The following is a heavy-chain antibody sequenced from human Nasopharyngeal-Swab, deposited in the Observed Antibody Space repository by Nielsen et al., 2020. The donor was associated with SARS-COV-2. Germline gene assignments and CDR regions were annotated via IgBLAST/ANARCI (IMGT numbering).Heavy chain of an antibody. Sequence: SETLSLTCTVSGGSVSSGSYYWSWIRQPPGKGPEWIGYIYYSGSTNYNPSLKSRVTISVDTSKNQFSLKLSSVTAADTAVYYCARVSVGAKFPYFDYWGQGTLVTVSS. CDR1: GGSVSSGSYY. CDR3: ARVSVGAKFPYFDY. CDR2: IYYSGST. V-gene: IGHV4-61*01. D-gene: IGHD1-26*01. J-gene: IGHJ4*02.